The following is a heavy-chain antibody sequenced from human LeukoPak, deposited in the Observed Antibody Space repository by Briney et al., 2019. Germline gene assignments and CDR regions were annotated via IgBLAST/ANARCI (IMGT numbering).Heavy chain of an antibody. CDR3: ARAGTGYYYDSSGRGLDY. CDR1: GGSFSGYY. D-gene: IGHD3-22*01. Sequence: SETLSLTCAVYGGSFSGYYWSWIRQPPGKGLEWIGEINHSGSTNYNPSLKSRVTISVDTSKNQFSLKLSSVTAADTAVYYCARAGTGYYYDSSGRGLDYWGQGTLVTVSS. CDR2: INHSGST. V-gene: IGHV4-34*01. J-gene: IGHJ4*02.